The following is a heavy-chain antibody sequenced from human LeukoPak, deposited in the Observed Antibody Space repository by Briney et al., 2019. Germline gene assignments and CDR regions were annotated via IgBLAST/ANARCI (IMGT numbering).Heavy chain of an antibody. CDR2: ISHDGSNK. D-gene: IGHD3-22*01. J-gene: IGHJ4*02. CDR1: GFTFSSYA. V-gene: IGHV3-30-3*01. CDR3: AKGVTTTTFWDY. Sequence: GRSLRLSCAASGFTFSSYAMHWVRQAPGKGLEWVAAISHDGSNKYYADSVKGRFTISRDNSKNTLYLQMNSLRAEDTAVYYCAKGVTTTTFWDYWGQGTLVTVSS.